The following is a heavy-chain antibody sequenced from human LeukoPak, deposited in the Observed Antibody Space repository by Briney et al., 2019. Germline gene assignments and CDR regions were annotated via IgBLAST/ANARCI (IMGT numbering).Heavy chain of an antibody. Sequence: GGSLRLSCAASGFTFSSYGMHWVRQAPGKGLEWVAFIRSDGSKKYYADSVKGRFTISRDNSKNTLYLQMNSLRAEDAAVYYCAKDQEVVVVPADIGSFQDWGQGTLVTVSS. CDR2: IRSDGSKK. CDR1: GFTFSSYG. CDR3: AKDQEVVVVPADIGSFQD. J-gene: IGHJ1*01. V-gene: IGHV3-30*02. D-gene: IGHD2-2*01.